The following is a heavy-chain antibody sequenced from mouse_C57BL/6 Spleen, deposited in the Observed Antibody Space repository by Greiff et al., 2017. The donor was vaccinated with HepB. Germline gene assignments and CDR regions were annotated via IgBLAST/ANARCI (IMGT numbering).Heavy chain of an antibody. J-gene: IGHJ2*01. CDR3: TRGNYGSSY. D-gene: IGHD1-1*01. Sequence: DVQLVESGEGLVKPGGSLKLSCAASGFTFSSYAMSWVRQTPEKRLEWVAYISSGGDYIYYADTVKGRFTISSDNARNTLYLQMSSLKSEDTAMYYCTRGNYGSSYWGQGTTLTVSS. V-gene: IGHV5-9-1*02. CDR2: ISSGGDYI. CDR1: GFTFSSYA.